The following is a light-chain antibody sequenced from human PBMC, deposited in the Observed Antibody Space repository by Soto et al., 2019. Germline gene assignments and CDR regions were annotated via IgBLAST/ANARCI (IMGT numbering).Light chain of an antibody. CDR1: QSVSSH. Sequence: EVVMTQSPATLSVSPGDKATLSCRASQSVSSHLAWYQQKPGQAPRLLIDGASTRASGVPVRFSGSGSGTEFTLTISSLQSEDFAIYYCQQYDDWRLLTFGGGTKVEI. CDR2: GAS. CDR3: QQYDDWRLLT. J-gene: IGKJ4*01. V-gene: IGKV3-15*01.